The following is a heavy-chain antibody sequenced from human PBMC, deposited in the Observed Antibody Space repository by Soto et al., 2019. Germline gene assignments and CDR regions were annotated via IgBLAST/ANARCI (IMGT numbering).Heavy chain of an antibody. CDR1: GGSISSYY. CDR2: IYYSGST. Sequence: SETLSLTCTVSGGSISSYYWSWIRQPPGKGLEWIGYIYYSGSTNYNPSLKSRVTISVDTSKNQFSLKLSSVTAADTAVYYCARATDYDFWNGPPATYYVDYWGQGTLVTVS. V-gene: IGHV4-59*01. J-gene: IGHJ4*02. D-gene: IGHD3-3*01. CDR3: ARATDYDFWNGPPATYYVDY.